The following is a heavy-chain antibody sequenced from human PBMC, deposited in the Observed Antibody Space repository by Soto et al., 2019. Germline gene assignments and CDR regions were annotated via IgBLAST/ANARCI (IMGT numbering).Heavy chain of an antibody. Sequence: GGSLRLSYATSGFTFTNSTMNWVRQAPGEGLEWVSSITSSSSYIYYADSVKGRFTISRDNAKNSLYLQMNSLRAEDTAVYYYAKVIVPDAPAYYYYGMDVWGQGTTVTVSS. D-gene: IGHD2-2*01. V-gene: IGHV3-21*04. CDR3: AKVIVPDAPAYYYYGMDV. J-gene: IGHJ6*02. CDR1: GFTFTNST. CDR2: ITSSSSYI.